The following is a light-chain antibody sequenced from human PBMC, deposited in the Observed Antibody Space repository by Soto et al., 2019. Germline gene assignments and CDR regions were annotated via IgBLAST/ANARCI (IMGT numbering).Light chain of an antibody. CDR3: QQYNKWPLT. V-gene: IGKV3D-15*01. CDR1: HSFDSN. Sequence: IELTQSAATLSVSPGGRATLSCRTSHSFDSNFGWYQQKPGQAPRLLIFGASTRATGIPARFSGSGSGTDFTLTIGSLQSEDLAVYYCQQYNKWPLTFGGGTRWIS. J-gene: IGKJ4*01. CDR2: GAS.